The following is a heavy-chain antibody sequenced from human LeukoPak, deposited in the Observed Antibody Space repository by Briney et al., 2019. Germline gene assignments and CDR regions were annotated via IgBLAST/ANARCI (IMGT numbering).Heavy chain of an antibody. CDR1: GYTFTGYY. V-gene: IGHV1-2*04. CDR2: INPNSGGT. D-gene: IGHD6-19*01. Sequence: ASVKVSCKASGYTFTGYYMHWVRQAPGQGLEWMGWINPNSGGTNYAQKFQGWVTMTRDTSISTAYMELSRLRSDDTAVYYCARASGYSSGWYNAFDIWGQGTMVTVSS. CDR3: ARASGYSSGWYNAFDI. J-gene: IGHJ3*02.